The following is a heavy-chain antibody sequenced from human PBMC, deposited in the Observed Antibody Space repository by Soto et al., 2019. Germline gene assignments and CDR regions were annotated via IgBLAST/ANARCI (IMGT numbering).Heavy chain of an antibody. J-gene: IGHJ4*02. Sequence: EVQLLESGGGLVQPGGSLRLSCAASGFTFSSYAMSWVRQAPGKGLEWVSAISLSGGEAYYADSVKGRFTISRDNSKNTLYLQMNSMRAEDTAVYYCARGRVVSANAFDYWGQGTLVTVSS. CDR3: ARGRVVSANAFDY. CDR2: ISLSGGEA. D-gene: IGHD2-2*01. CDR1: GFTFSSYA. V-gene: IGHV3-23*01.